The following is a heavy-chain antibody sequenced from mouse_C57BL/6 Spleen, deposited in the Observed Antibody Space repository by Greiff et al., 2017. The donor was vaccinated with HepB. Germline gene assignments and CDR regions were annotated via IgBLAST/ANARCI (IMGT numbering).Heavy chain of an antibody. CDR1: GYTFTSYW. Sequence: QVHVKQPGAELVKPGASVKMSCKASGYTFTSYWITWVKQRPGQGLEWIGDIYPGSGSTNYNEKFKSKATLTVDTSSSTAYMQLSSLTSEDSAVYYCARSRAHFDYWGQGTTLTVSS. V-gene: IGHV1-55*01. J-gene: IGHJ2*01. CDR3: ARSRAHFDY. CDR2: IYPGSGST.